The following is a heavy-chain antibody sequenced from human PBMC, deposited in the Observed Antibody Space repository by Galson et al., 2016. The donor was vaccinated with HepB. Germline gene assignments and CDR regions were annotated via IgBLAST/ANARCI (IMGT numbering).Heavy chain of an antibody. V-gene: IGHV3-66*01. J-gene: IGHJ4*02. D-gene: IGHD2-15*01. CDR3: TKEGPWSFLDY. CDR1: GFTVSNSY. CDR2: IYGGGST. Sequence: SLRLSCAASGFTVSNSYMTWVRQAPGKGLEWVSVIYGGGSTYYADSVKGRFTISRDNSKNTLFLQMNSLRAEDTAIYYCTKEGPWSFLDYWGQGALITVSS.